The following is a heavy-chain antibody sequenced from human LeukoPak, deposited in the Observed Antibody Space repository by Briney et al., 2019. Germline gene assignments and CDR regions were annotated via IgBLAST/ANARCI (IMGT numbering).Heavy chain of an antibody. CDR3: ARSLQYNNNNYFYYGMDV. CDR1: GGSISSYY. V-gene: IGHV4-59*01. D-gene: IGHD3-10*01. Sequence: SETLSLTCTVSGGSISSYYWNWIRQPPGEGLESIGYIYYSGSTNYNPSLKSRVTISVDTSKNQFSLKLDSVTAADTAVYYCARSLQYNNNNYFYYGMDVWGQGTTVTVSS. CDR2: IYYSGST. J-gene: IGHJ6*02.